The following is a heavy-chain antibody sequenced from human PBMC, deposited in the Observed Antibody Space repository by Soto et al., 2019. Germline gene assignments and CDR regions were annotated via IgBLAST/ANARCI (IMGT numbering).Heavy chain of an antibody. D-gene: IGHD3-16*01. Sequence: EAQLLESGGGLVQPGGSLSLSCAASGLAFSNYVMTWVRPAPGQGLEWVSIITASGYSAYYGGAVNGRFTTSRDNSRSTLYLQMNGLRAEDTAVYYCAKVDLLWDPFDCWGQGTLVTVSS. CDR2: ITASGYSA. CDR3: AKVDLLWDPFDC. CDR1: GLAFSNYV. J-gene: IGHJ4*02. V-gene: IGHV3-23*01.